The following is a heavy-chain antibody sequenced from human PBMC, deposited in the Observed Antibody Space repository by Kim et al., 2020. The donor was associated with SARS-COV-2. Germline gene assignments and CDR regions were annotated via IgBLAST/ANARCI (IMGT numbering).Heavy chain of an antibody. D-gene: IGHD3-10*01. CDR1: GGSISDYY. CDR2: IYNSGST. V-gene: IGHV4-4*07. Sequence: SETLSLTCTVSGGSISDYYWSWIRQPAGKGLEWIGRIYNSGSTNYNPSLESRVTMSVDTSKNQFSLKLSSMTAADTAVYYCARDLMVRGVLSYWYFDLWGRGTLVTVSS. CDR3: ARDLMVRGVLSYWYFDL. J-gene: IGHJ2*01.